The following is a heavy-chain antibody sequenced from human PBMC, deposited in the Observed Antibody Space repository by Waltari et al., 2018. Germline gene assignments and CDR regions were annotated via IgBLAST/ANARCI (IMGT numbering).Heavy chain of an antibody. Sequence: QVQLQESGPGLVKPSETLSLTCTVSGYSISSGYYWGWIRQPPGKGLEWIGSIYHSGRTYYNPSLKSRVTISVDTSKNQFSLKLSSVTAADTAVYYCARCGDGFNNPVPYYYMDVWGKGTTVTVSS. V-gene: IGHV4-38-2*02. J-gene: IGHJ6*03. CDR1: GYSISSGYY. CDR2: IYHSGRT. D-gene: IGHD2-2*01. CDR3: ARCGDGFNNPVPYYYMDV.